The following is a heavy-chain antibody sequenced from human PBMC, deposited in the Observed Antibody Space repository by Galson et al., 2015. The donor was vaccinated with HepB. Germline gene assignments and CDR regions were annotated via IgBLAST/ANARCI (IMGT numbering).Heavy chain of an antibody. Sequence: CAISGDSVSSDSAAWNWIRQSPSRGLEWLGRTYYRSKWYNDYAPSVKSRITINPDTSKNQFSLQLKYVTLEDTAVYFCARGGRGSSPPHSYFAYWGRGTLVTVSS. CDR2: TYYRSKWYN. CDR1: GDSVSSDSAA. J-gene: IGHJ4*02. D-gene: IGHD1-26*01. CDR3: ARGGRGSSPPHSYFAY. V-gene: IGHV6-1*01.